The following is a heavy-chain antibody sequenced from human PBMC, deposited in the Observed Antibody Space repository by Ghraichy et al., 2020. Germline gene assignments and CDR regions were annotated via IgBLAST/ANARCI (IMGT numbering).Heavy chain of an antibody. V-gene: IGHV3-53*01. CDR1: GFTVSSNY. CDR3: ARVIRFLEWLYDY. J-gene: IGHJ4*02. CDR2: IYSGGST. Sequence: GGSLRLSCAASGFTVSSNYMSWVRQAPGKGLEWVSVIYSGGSTYYADSVKGRFTISRDNSKNTLYLQMNSLRAEDTAVYYCARVIRFLEWLYDYWGQGTLVTVSS. D-gene: IGHD3-3*01.